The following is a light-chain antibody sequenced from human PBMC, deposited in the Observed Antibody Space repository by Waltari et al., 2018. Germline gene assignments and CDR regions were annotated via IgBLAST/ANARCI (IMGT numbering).Light chain of an antibody. J-gene: IGKJ4*01. Sequence: DNKMTQSPSTLSASVGDRGIFSCRASQTIGKCLAWCQQNPGDAPKLLIYKASTIESGVPSGCCSSGAGTEFTLTISSLQPEDFATYYCHQYNSYSLLSFGGGTKVEIK. CDR2: KAS. CDR1: QTIGKC. CDR3: HQYNSYSLLS. V-gene: IGKV1-5*03.